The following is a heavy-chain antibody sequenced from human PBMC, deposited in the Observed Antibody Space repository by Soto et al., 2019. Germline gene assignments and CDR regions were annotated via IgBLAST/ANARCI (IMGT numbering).Heavy chain of an antibody. CDR3: ARDLTDDYLDYELEY. D-gene: IGHD4-17*01. CDR2: ISSYGSST. Sequence: EGQLVESGGGLVQPGGSLRLSCAASGFTFSSYWMHWVRQAPGKVLVWVSRISSYGSSTSYADSLKGRFTISRDNAKNTLYLQMSSLRAEDTAVYYCARDLTDDYLDYELEYWGQGTLVTVSS. V-gene: IGHV3-74*01. CDR1: GFTFSSYW. J-gene: IGHJ4*02.